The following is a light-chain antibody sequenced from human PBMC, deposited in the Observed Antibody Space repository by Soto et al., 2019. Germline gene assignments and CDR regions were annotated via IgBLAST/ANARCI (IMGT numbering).Light chain of an antibody. CDR3: QFYGDPSKT. Sequence: EIVLTQSPGTLSLSPGERGTLSCRASQTVSSNFLAWYQQKPGQAPRLLIFDASTMATGIPDRFTGSGSGTDFTLTSSRLEPEDFAVYYCQFYGDPSKTFGQGTMVEIK. CDR2: DAS. J-gene: IGKJ1*01. V-gene: IGKV3-20*01. CDR1: QTVSSNF.